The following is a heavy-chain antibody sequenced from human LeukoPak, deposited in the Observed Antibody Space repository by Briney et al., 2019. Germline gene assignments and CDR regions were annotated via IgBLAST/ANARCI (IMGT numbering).Heavy chain of an antibody. D-gene: IGHD3-3*01. CDR3: ARDPGEYYDFWSGFDY. Sequence: ASVKVSCKASGYTFTSYGISWVRQAPGQGLEWMGWISAYNGNTNYAQKLQGRVTMTTDTSTSTAYMELRSLRSDDTAVYYCARDPGEYYDFWSGFDYWGQGTLVTVSS. V-gene: IGHV1-18*01. CDR2: ISAYNGNT. J-gene: IGHJ4*02. CDR1: GYTFTSYG.